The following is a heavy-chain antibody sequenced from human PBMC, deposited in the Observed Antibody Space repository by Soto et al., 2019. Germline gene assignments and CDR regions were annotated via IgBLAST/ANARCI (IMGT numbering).Heavy chain of an antibody. CDR1: GGSISSGGYY. V-gene: IGHV4-31*03. Sequence: TSETLSLTCTVSGGSISSGGYYWSWIRQHPGKGLEWIGYIYYSGSTYYNPSLKSRVTISVDTSKNQFSLKLSSVTAADTAVYYCAKDKYYYESAADDPFDYWGQGILVTVSS. CDR3: AKDKYYYESAADDPFDY. J-gene: IGHJ4*02. D-gene: IGHD3-22*01. CDR2: IYYSGST.